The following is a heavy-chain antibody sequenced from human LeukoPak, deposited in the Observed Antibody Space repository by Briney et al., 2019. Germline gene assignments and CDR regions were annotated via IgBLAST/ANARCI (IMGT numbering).Heavy chain of an antibody. CDR1: GGSITTYY. CDR2: GYYSGSP. D-gene: IGHD3-10*01. Sequence: SETLSLTCTVSGGSITTYYWSWIRHVAGKGLEWIGNGYYSGSPTYSPSLKSRVTISVDASKNQFSLHLNSVTAADTAMYYCATDRQQGGSGSYWFDPWGQGTLVTVSS. CDR3: ATDRQQGGSGSYWFDP. V-gene: IGHV4-59*01. J-gene: IGHJ5*02.